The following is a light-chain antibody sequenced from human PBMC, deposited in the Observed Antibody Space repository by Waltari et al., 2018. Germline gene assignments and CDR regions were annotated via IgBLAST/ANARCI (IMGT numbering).Light chain of an antibody. CDR2: DVT. J-gene: IGLJ3*02. CDR1: TTDLGSYNY. V-gene: IGLV2-11*01. Sequence: SALTQPRSVSGSPGQSVTISCTGTTTDLGSYNYVSWYQQHPGKAPKLIILDVTKRPSGVPDSLSGSKSGNTASLTISGLRAEDEAEYYCCSYAGSYTWVFGGGTKLTVV. CDR3: CSYAGSYTWV.